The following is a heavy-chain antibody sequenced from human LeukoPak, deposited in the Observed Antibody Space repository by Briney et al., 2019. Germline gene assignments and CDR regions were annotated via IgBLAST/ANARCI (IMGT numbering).Heavy chain of an antibody. J-gene: IGHJ3*02. CDR2: INPSGGST. V-gene: IGHV1-46*01. CDR1: GYTFTSYY. Sequence: ASVKVSCKASGYTFTSYYMHWVRQAPGQGLEWMGIINPSGGSTNYAQKFQGRVTITADESTSTAYMELSSLRSEDTAVYYCARALRGGYDDAFDIWGQGTMVTVSS. D-gene: IGHD5-12*01. CDR3: ARALRGGYDDAFDI.